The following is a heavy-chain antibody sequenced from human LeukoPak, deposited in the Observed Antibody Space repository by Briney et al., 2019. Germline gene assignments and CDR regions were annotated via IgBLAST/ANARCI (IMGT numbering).Heavy chain of an antibody. Sequence: SVKVSCKASGGTFSSYAISWVRQAPGQGLEWMGGIIPIFGTANYAQKFQGRVAITADKSTSTAYMELSSLRSEDTAVYYCARGDGGSPVFDYWGQGTLVTVSS. D-gene: IGHD2-15*01. CDR3: ARGDGGSPVFDY. V-gene: IGHV1-69*06. CDR1: GGTFSSYA. CDR2: IIPIFGTA. J-gene: IGHJ4*02.